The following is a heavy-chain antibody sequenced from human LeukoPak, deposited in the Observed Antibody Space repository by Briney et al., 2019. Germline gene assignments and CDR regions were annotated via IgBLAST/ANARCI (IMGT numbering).Heavy chain of an antibody. V-gene: IGHV4-4*07. CDR2: VHSSGNT. Sequence: PSETPSLTCSVSGGSISNCYWSWIRQPAGKGLEWIGRVHSSGNTNYNPSLKSRVTVSVNTPTNQFSLKLSSVTAADTAVYYCARDPLGDSSGSYFDPWGQGTLVTVSS. CDR3: ARDPLGDSSGSYFDP. CDR1: GGSISNCY. J-gene: IGHJ5*02. D-gene: IGHD3-22*01.